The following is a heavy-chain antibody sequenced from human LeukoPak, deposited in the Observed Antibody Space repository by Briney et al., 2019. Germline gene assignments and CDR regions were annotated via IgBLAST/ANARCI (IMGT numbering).Heavy chain of an antibody. CDR1: GGSISSGSYY. V-gene: IGHV4-61*02. CDR2: IYTSGST. CDR3: ARQKGYYGSGSYLNWFDP. D-gene: IGHD3-10*01. J-gene: IGHJ5*02. Sequence: SQTLSLTCTVSGGSISSGSYYWSWIRQPAGKGLEWIGRIYTSGSTNYNPSLKSRVTISVDTSKNQFSLKLSSVTAADTAVYYCARQKGYYGSGSYLNWFDPWGQGTLVTVSS.